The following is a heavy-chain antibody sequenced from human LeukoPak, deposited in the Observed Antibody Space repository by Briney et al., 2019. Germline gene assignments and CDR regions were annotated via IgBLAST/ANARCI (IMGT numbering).Heavy chain of an antibody. J-gene: IGHJ4*02. CDR1: GFTFSSYG. D-gene: IGHD6-13*01. CDR3: ARPRGSTWYGTFDY. CDR2: ISSSSTTI. Sequence: PGRSLRLSCAASGFTFSSYGMHWVRQAPGKGLEWVSYISSSSTTIYYADSVRGRFTISRDNAKNSLYLQMNSLRDDDTAVYYCARPRGSTWYGTFDYWGQGTLVTVSS. V-gene: IGHV3-48*02.